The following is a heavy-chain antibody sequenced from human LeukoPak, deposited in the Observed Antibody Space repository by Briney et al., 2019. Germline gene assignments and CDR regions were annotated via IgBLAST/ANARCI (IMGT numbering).Heavy chain of an antibody. CDR1: GFTFSSYA. D-gene: IGHD6-13*01. CDR3: ARTLAAAGYPFDY. Sequence: GGSLRLSCAASGFTFSSYAVHWVRQAPGKGLEWVAVISYDGSNKYYADSVKGRFTISRDNSKNTLYLQMNSLRAEDTAVYYCARTLAAAGYPFDYWGQGTLVTVSS. CDR2: ISYDGSNK. J-gene: IGHJ4*02. V-gene: IGHV3-30-3*01.